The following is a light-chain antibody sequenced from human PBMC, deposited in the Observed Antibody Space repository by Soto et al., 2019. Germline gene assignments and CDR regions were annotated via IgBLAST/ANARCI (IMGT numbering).Light chain of an antibody. CDR2: GAS. Sequence: EIVLTQSPGTLSLSPGERATLSCRASQTVNSAFLAWYQQKPGQAPRLLIYGASSRFSGIPDRFSGSGSGTEFTLTISRLEPEDFAVYYCQQYGSSPRFGQGTTVEIK. V-gene: IGKV3-20*01. CDR3: QQYGSSPR. J-gene: IGKJ1*01. CDR1: QTVNSAF.